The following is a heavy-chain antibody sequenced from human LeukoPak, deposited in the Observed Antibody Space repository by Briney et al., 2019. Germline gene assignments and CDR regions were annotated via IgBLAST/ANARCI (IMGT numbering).Heavy chain of an antibody. Sequence: PGGSLRLSCAASGFTFSSYSMNWVRQAPGKGLEWVSSISSSSSYIYYADSVKGRFTISGDNAKNSLYLQMNSLRAEDTAVYYCARDRYDSSGYHYWGQGTLVTVSS. J-gene: IGHJ4*02. CDR1: GFTFSSYS. V-gene: IGHV3-21*01. CDR3: ARDRYDSSGYHY. D-gene: IGHD3-22*01. CDR2: ISSSSSYI.